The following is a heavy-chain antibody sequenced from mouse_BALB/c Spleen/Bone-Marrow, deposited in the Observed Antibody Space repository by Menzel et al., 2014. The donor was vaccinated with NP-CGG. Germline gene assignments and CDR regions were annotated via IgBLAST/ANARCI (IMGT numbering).Heavy chain of an antibody. V-gene: IGHV1-14*01. CDR2: INPYNDGT. Sequence: EVQLQQSGPELVKPGASVKMSCKASGYTFTSYVMHWVKQKPGQGLDWIGYINPYNDGTKYNEKFKGKATLTSDKSSSPAYMELSSLASEDPGGYFRARGVHHEYHEGALDYWGQGTSVTVSS. J-gene: IGHJ4*01. CDR1: GYTFTSYV. CDR3: ARGVHHEYHEGALDY. D-gene: IGHD5-2*01.